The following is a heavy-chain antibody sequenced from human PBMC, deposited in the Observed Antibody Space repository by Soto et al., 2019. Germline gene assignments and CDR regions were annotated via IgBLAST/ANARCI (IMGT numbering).Heavy chain of an antibody. Sequence: PSETLSLTCAVSGASISSGVSSWSWIRQPPGKGLEWIGYINHSASTYYNPSLKSLVTISIDRSKNQFSLKLSTVTAADTAVYYCARAGDSSGPVALGYWGQGTLVTVSS. V-gene: IGHV4-30-2*01. CDR1: GASISSGVSS. CDR3: ARAGDSSGPVALGY. CDR2: INHSAST. J-gene: IGHJ4*02. D-gene: IGHD6-19*01.